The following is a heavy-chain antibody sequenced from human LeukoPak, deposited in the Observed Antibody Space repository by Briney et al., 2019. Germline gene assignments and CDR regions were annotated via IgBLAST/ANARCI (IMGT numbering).Heavy chain of an antibody. V-gene: IGHV1-2*02. Sequence: GASVTVSCKASGYTFTGYYMHWVRQAPGQGLERMGWINPNSGGTNYAQKLQGRVTMTTDTSTSTAYMELRSLRSDDTAVYYCARDRGYSGYDLIDYWGQGTLVTVSS. CDR1: GYTFTGYY. D-gene: IGHD5-12*01. CDR2: INPNSGGT. J-gene: IGHJ4*02. CDR3: ARDRGYSGYDLIDY.